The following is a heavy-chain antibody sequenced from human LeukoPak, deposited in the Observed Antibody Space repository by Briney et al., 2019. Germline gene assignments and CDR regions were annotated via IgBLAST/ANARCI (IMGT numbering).Heavy chain of an antibody. CDR1: GGSISSYY. V-gene: IGHV4-4*07. D-gene: IGHD3-10*01. CDR2: IYTSGST. J-gene: IGHJ6*03. CDR3: ARTDYYGSGPHYYMDV. Sequence: PSETLSLTCTVSGGSISSYYWSWIRQPAGKGLEWIGRIYTSGSTNYNPSLKSRVTISVDTSKNQFSLKLSSVTAADTAVYYCARTDYYGSGPHYYMDVWGKGTTVTISS.